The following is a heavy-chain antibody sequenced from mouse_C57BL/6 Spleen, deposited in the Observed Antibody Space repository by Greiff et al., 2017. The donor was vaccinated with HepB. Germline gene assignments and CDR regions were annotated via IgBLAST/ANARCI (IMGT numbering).Heavy chain of an antibody. J-gene: IGHJ1*03. Sequence: VQLQQSGTVLARPGASVKMSCKTSGYTFTSYWMHWVKQRPGQGLEWIGAIYPGNSDTSYNQKFKGKAKLTAVTSASTAYMELSSLTNEDSAVYYGTRSDNYYGSSYHWYFDVWGTGTTVTVSS. CDR1: GYTFTSYW. D-gene: IGHD1-1*01. V-gene: IGHV1-5*01. CDR2: IYPGNSDT. CDR3: TRSDNYYGSSYHWYFDV.